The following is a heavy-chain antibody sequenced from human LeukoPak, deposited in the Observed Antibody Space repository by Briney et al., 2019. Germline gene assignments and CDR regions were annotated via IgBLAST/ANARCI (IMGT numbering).Heavy chain of an antibody. V-gene: IGHV3-64D*06. CDR2: INGDGRST. J-gene: IGHJ4*02. CDR1: GFTFSSYT. CDR3: VGDQVENTCYLT. D-gene: IGHD3-9*01. Sequence: GGSLRLSCSASGFTFSSYTMYWVRQAPGKGLEFLSVINGDGRSTYYADSVKGRFTLSRDNSKNTLYLQMSSLRAEDTAVYYCVGDQVENTCYLTWGQGTRVTVSS.